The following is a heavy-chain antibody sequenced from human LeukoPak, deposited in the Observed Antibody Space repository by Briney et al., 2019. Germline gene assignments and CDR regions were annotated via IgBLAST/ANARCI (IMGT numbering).Heavy chain of an antibody. CDR3: AKVWDLVGADLPYLDF. V-gene: IGHV3-30*18. CDR1: GFTFSNYG. CDR2: ISYDGSNK. D-gene: IGHD1-26*01. J-gene: IGHJ2*01. Sequence: SGGSLRLSCAASGFTFSNYGMHWLRQAPGKGLEGVAVISYDGSNKFYADSVRGRLTISRVNSRNTLYLQIHSLRPEDTAVYYCAKVWDLVGADLPYLDFWGRGTLVTVSS.